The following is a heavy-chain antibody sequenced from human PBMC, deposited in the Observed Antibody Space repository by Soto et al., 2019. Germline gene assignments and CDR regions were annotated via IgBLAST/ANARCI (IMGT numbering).Heavy chain of an antibody. J-gene: IGHJ4*02. Sequence: LSLTCAVSGGSISSSNWWSWVRQPPGKGLEWIGEIYHSGSTNYNPSLKSRVTISVDTSKNQFSLKLSSVTAADTAVYYCARDRSRDGYNLVYWGQGTLVTVS. V-gene: IGHV4-4*02. CDR3: ARDRSRDGYNLVY. CDR2: IYHSGST. D-gene: IGHD5-12*01. CDR1: GGSISSSNW.